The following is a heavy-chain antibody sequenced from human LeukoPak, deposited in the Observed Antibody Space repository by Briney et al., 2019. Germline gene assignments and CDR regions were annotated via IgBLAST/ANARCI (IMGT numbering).Heavy chain of an antibody. CDR3: AKDVSSSWYYFDY. D-gene: IGHD6-13*01. Sequence: YLRLYFAAFGFSFSSYGLNWLRQAPGKGLEGVAVISYDGSNKYYADSVKGRFTISRDNSKNTLYLQMNSLRAEDTAVYYCAKDVSSSWYYFDYWGQGTLVTVSS. CDR1: GFSFSSYG. V-gene: IGHV3-30*18. J-gene: IGHJ4*02. CDR2: ISYDGSNK.